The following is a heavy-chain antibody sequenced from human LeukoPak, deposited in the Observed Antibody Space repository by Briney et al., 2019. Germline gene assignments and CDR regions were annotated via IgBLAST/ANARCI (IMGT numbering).Heavy chain of an antibody. J-gene: IGHJ3*02. CDR2: IYYSGTT. CDR3: ARMYYYESSGTYAFDI. CDR1: GGSISSSSYY. V-gene: IGHV4-39*07. Sequence: SETLSLTCTVSGGSISSSSYYWGWIRQPPGTGLEWIGSIYYSGTTSYNPSLKSRVTMSKDTSKNQFSLKLSSVTAADTAVYYCARMYYYESSGTYAFDIWGQGTMVSVSS. D-gene: IGHD3-22*01.